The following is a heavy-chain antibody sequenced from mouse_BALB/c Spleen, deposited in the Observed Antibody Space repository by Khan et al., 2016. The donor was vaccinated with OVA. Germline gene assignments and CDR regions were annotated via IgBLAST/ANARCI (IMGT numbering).Heavy chain of an antibody. CDR3: ARGGGGWYIDV. CDR1: GYTFTSYN. V-gene: IGHV1-12*01. J-gene: IGHJ1*01. CDR2: IYPGNGDT. Sequence: QVQLKQSGAELVKPGASVKMSCKASGYTFTSYNMHWVKQTPGQGLEWIGAIYPGNGDTSYNQKFKGKATLTADKSSSTAYLQLSSLTSEDSAVLFGARGGGGWYIDVWGAGTTVTGSS.